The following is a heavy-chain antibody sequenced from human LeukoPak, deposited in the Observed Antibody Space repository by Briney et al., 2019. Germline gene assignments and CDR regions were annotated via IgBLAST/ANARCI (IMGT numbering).Heavy chain of an antibody. CDR2: ISPDGSVT. D-gene: IGHD3-10*01. J-gene: IGHJ5*02. CDR3: SRVVAFGDTSDP. Sequence: GGSLRLSCDASGFTLTEYWMNWVRHAPGRGLEWVANISPDGSVTKYVNSVRGRFTIFRDKAQDSVSLQMSRLRFEDTAVYYCSRVVAFGDTSDPWGQGTQVIVSS. V-gene: IGHV3-7*01. CDR1: GFTLTEYW.